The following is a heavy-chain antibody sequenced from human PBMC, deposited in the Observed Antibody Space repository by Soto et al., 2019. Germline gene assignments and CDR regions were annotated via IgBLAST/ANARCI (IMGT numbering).Heavy chain of an antibody. D-gene: IGHD3-3*01. CDR3: ARLPYYDFWTDSYYYYGMDV. V-gene: IGHV4-39*01. J-gene: IGHJ6*02. Sequence: SETLSLTCTVSGGSISSSSYYWGWIRQPPGKGLEWIGSIYYSGSTHYNPSLKSRVTISVDTSKNQFSLKLSSVTAADTAVYYCARLPYYDFWTDSYYYYGMDVWGQGTTVTAP. CDR2: IYYSGST. CDR1: GGSISSSSYY.